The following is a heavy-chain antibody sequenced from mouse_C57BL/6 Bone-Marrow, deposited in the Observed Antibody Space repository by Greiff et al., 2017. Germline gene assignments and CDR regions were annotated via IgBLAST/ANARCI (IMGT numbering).Heavy chain of an antibody. D-gene: IGHD3-2*02. CDR1: GYTFTSYW. J-gene: IGHJ2*01. CDR3: ARDTRLRLPDD. Sequence: QVQLQQPGAELVMPGASVKLSCTASGYTFTSYWMHWVKQRPGQGLEWIGEIDPSDSYTNYNQKFKGKYTLTVDKSSSTAYMQLSSLTSEYSAVYYCARDTRLRLPDDWGQGTTLTVSS. V-gene: IGHV1-69*01. CDR2: IDPSDSYT.